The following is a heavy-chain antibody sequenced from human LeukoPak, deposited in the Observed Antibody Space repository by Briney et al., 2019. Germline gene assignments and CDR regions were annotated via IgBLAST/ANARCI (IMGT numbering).Heavy chain of an antibody. V-gene: IGHV3-23*01. D-gene: IGHD6-13*01. CDR3: AREEVGSSWSREYNWFDP. J-gene: IGHJ5*02. CDR1: GFTFSSYA. CDR2: ISGSGGST. Sequence: GGSLRLSCAASGFTFSSYAVSWVRQAPGKGLEWVSAISGSGGSTYYADSVKGRFTISRDNSKNTLYLQMNSLRAEDTAVYYCAREEVGSSWSREYNWFDPWGQGTLVTVSS.